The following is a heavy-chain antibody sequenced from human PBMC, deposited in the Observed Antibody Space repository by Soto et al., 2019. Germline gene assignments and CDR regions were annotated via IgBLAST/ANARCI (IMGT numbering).Heavy chain of an antibody. CDR1: AFSFSTSW. Sequence: GGSLRLSCAASAFSFSTSWMHWVRQAPGEGLVWVSRINPDGRTINYADSVKGRFTISRDNAKNTLYLQMNILRVEDTAVYFCATAGNYRFDNWALGTMVTVSS. CDR2: INPDGRTI. V-gene: IGHV3-74*01. D-gene: IGHD1-1*01. CDR3: ATAGNYRFDN. J-gene: IGHJ4*02.